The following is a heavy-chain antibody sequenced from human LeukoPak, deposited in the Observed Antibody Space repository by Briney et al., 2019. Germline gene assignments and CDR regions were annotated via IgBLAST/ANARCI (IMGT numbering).Heavy chain of an antibody. CDR1: GSTLSIYW. CDR2: IKQDGSET. CDR3: ARDFWGAYRVDFFDF. V-gene: IGHV3-7*01. D-gene: IGHD3-3*01. Sequence: GGSLRLSCAAPGSTLSIYWMSWVRGAPGKGREWVANIKQDGSETYYVASVRGRFTISRDNAQNSLYLQMNSLRAEDTAVYYCARDFWGAYRVDFFDFWGQGILVTVSS. J-gene: IGHJ4*02.